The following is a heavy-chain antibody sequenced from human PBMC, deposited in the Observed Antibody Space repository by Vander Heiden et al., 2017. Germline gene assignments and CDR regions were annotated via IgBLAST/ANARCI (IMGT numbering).Heavy chain of an antibody. J-gene: IGHJ4*02. Sequence: EVQLVESGGGLVQPGGSLRLSCAASGFTFSSYWMSWVRQAPGKGLEWVANIKQDGSEKYYVDSVKGRFTIARDNAKNSLYLQMNSMRAEDTAVYDWASWDLWSGSNYFDYWGQGTLVTVSS. CDR3: ASWDLWSGSNYFDY. CDR1: GFTFSSYW. CDR2: IKQDGSEK. V-gene: IGHV3-7*01. D-gene: IGHD3-3*01.